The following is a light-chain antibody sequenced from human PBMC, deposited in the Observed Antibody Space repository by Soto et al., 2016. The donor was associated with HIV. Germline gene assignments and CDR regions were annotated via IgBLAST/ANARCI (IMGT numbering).Light chain of an antibody. V-gene: IGKV1-39*01. CDR3: QQYYTTLGT. CDR2: DAS. Sequence: DIQMTQSPSSLSASVGDRVTITCRASQGIGRFLNWYQQIAGKAPNLLIYDASTLQSGVPSRFSGSGSGTDFTLIISSLQPEDFATYYCQQYYTTLGTFGQGTKVEMK. J-gene: IGKJ1*01. CDR1: QGIGRF.